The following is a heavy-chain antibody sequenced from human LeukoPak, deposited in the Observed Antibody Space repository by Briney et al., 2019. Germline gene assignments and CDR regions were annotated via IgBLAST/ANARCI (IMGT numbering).Heavy chain of an antibody. J-gene: IGHJ4*02. CDR1: GESFNSHY. CDR2: INRSGDA. CDR3: ARVKGGRMTIFRVVPFHFDY. D-gene: IGHD3-3*01. Sequence: SETLSLTCAIYGESFNSHYWTWIRQAPGKGLEWIGEINRSGDAKHNPSLKSRVTISVDTAKNQFSLRLTSVTAADTAVYYCARVKGGRMTIFRVVPFHFDYWGQGTLVTVSS. V-gene: IGHV4-34*01.